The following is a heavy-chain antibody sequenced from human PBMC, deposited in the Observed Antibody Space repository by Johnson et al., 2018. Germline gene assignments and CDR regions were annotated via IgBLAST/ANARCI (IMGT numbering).Heavy chain of an antibody. D-gene: IGHD2-15*01. V-gene: IGHV3-20*04. Sequence: VQLVQSGGGAVRXGGSLRLSCAASGFTFDDYGMSWVRQAPGKGLEWVSDINWNGGSTGYADSVKGRFTISRDNAKNSLYLQMNSLRAEDTALYYCATGRYCSGGSCSDPGFFQHWGQGTLVTVSS. CDR3: ATGRYCSGGSCSDPGFFQH. J-gene: IGHJ1*01. CDR2: INWNGGST. CDR1: GFTFDDYG.